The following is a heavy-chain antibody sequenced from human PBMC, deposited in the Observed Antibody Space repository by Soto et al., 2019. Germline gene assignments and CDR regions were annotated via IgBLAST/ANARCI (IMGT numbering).Heavy chain of an antibody. Sequence: PGGSLRLSCAASGFNFNSYTINLVRQAPGKRLECLSSISSSSSYIYYADSVKGRFTISRDNAKNSLYLQMNSLRAEDTAVYYCAREVDTAMVKYYYYYGMDVWGQGTTVTVSS. CDR3: AREVDTAMVKYYYYYGMDV. V-gene: IGHV3-21*01. CDR1: GFNFNSYT. D-gene: IGHD5-18*01. J-gene: IGHJ6*02. CDR2: ISSSSSYI.